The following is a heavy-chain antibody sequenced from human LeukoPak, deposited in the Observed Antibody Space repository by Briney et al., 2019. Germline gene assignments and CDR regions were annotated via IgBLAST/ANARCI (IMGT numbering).Heavy chain of an antibody. CDR2: IYYSGST. Sequence: SPETLSLTCTVSGGSISSYYWSWIRQPPGKGLEWIGYIYYSGSTNYNPSLKSRVTISVDTSKNQFSLKLSSVTAADTAVYYCARPYASGYYHDAFDIWGQGTMVTVSS. D-gene: IGHD3-22*01. CDR3: ARPYASGYYHDAFDI. J-gene: IGHJ3*02. V-gene: IGHV4-59*08. CDR1: GGSISSYY.